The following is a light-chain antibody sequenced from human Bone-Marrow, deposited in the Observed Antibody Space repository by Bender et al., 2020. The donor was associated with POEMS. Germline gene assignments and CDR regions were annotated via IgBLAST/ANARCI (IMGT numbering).Light chain of an antibody. V-gene: IGLV2-8*01. CDR3: AAWDDRLSAWV. J-gene: IGLJ3*02. CDR1: SSDVGGYKY. CDR2: EVS. Sequence: QSVLTQPPSASGSPGQSVTISCTGTSSDVGGYKYVSWYQQHPGKAPKLMIYEVSERPSGVPDRFSGSKSGTSASLAISGLRSEDESAYYCAAWDDRLSAWVFGGGTRLTVL.